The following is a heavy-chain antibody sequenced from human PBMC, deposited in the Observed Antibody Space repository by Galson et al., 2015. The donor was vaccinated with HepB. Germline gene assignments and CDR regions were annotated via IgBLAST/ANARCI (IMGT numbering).Heavy chain of an antibody. Sequence: SLRLSCAASGFTFSGHWMTWVRQAPGKGLEWVATIKEDGSKKYYVDIVRGRFTISRDNAGNSMCLQMNSLRVEDTAVYYCASVATGYWGQGTLVTVSS. CDR1: GFTFSGHW. CDR3: ASVATGY. V-gene: IGHV3-7*01. J-gene: IGHJ4*02. CDR2: IKEDGSKK.